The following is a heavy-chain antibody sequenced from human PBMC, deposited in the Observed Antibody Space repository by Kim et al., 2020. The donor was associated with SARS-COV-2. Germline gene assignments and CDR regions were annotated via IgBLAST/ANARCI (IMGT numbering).Heavy chain of an antibody. D-gene: IGHD3-22*01. Sequence: SQTLSLTCAISGDSVSSNTIAWNWIRQSPSRGLEWLGRTYYRSKWYTDYAVSVKSRMTIHPDTSKNQFSLHLNSVTPEDTAVYYCARAPTSYYDSSGSGMDCWGQRTPGTVSS. V-gene: IGHV6-1*01. J-gene: IGHJ6*01. CDR3: ARAPTSYYDSSGSGMDC. CDR1: GDSVSSNTIA. CDR2: TYYRSKWYT.